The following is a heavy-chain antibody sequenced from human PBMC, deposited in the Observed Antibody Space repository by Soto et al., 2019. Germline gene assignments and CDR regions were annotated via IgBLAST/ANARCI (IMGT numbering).Heavy chain of an antibody. J-gene: IGHJ6*03. CDR1: GYTFTSYA. V-gene: IGHV1-3*01. Sequence: GASVKVSCKASGYTFTSYAMHWVRQAPGQRLEWMGWINAGNGNTKYSQKFQGRVTITRDTSASTAYMELSSLRSEDTAVYYCAGPGGIAARLDYYYYMDVWGKGTTVTVS. D-gene: IGHD6-6*01. CDR2: INAGNGNT. CDR3: AGPGGIAARLDYYYYMDV.